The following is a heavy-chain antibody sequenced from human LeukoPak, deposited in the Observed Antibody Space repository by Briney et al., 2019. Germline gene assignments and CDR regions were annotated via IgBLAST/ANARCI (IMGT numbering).Heavy chain of an antibody. CDR1: GFTFSSYA. CDR2: ISYDGSNK. CDR3: ATTIRTGTTAG. D-gene: IGHD1-1*01. J-gene: IGHJ4*02. V-gene: IGHV3-30-3*01. Sequence: PGGSLRLSCAASGFTFSSYAMHWVRQAPGKGLEWVAVISYDGSNKYYADSVKGRSTISRDNSKNTLYLQMNSLRAEDTAVYYCATTIRTGTTAGWGQGTLVTVSS.